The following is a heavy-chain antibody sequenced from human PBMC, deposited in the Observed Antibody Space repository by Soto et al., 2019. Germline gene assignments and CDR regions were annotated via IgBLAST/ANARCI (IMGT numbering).Heavy chain of an antibody. J-gene: IGHJ4*02. CDR3: ASPSMLRGVIAFDQ. V-gene: IGHV4-31*01. D-gene: IGHD3-10*01. CDR2: TFYSAST. CDR1: GVSISSAGYY. Sequence: QVRLQESGPGLVRPSETLSLTCTASGVSISSAGYYWSWIRHHPGKGLEWIGTTFYSASTYYNPSLKSATSISVDTSKNQFSLNLSSVTAADRAVYYCASPSMLRGVIAFDQWGPGIHVTVSS.